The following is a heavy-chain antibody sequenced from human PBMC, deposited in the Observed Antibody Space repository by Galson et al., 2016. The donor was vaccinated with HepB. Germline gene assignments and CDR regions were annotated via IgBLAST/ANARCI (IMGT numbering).Heavy chain of an antibody. D-gene: IGHD3-22*01. Sequence: SCKASGGTFSSYAINWVRQAPGQGLEWMGGIIPIFGTAEYAQKFQGRVTITADKPTSTAYMELSSLRSEDTAVYYCARGGSGLNYDSSGYYGGYWGQGTLVTVSS. CDR3: ARGGSGLNYDSSGYYGGY. J-gene: IGHJ4*02. CDR2: IIPIFGTA. CDR1: GGTFSSYA. V-gene: IGHV1-69*06.